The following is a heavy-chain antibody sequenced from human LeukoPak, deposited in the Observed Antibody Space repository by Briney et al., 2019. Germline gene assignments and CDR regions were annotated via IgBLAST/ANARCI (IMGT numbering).Heavy chain of an antibody. CDR2: ISWNSGSI. Sequence: GGSLRLSCAASGFTFDDYGMSWVRQAPGKGLEWVSGISWNSGSIGYADSVKGRFTISRDNAKNSLYLQMNSLRAEDTALYYCAFAVAGTFYFDYWGQGTLVTVSS. CDR1: GFTFDDYG. V-gene: IGHV3-9*01. CDR3: AFAVAGTFYFDY. D-gene: IGHD6-19*01. J-gene: IGHJ4*02.